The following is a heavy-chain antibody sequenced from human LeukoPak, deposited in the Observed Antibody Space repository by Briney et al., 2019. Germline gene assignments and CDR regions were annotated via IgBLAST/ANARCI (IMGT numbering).Heavy chain of an antibody. J-gene: IGHJ6*03. D-gene: IGHD3-10*01. CDR1: GGSISSYY. V-gene: IGHV4-59*01. Sequence: SETLSLTCTVSGGSISSYYWSWIRQPPGKGLEWIGYIYYSGSTNYNPSLKSRVTISVDTSKNQFSLKLSSVTAADTAVYYCARGQGSGSYYQVFPSYYYYYYMDVWGKGTTVTVSS. CDR2: IYYSGST. CDR3: ARGQGSGSYYQVFPSYYYYYYMDV.